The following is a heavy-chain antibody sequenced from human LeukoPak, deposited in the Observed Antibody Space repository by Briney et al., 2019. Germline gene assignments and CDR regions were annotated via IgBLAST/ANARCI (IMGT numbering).Heavy chain of an antibody. V-gene: IGHV3-23*01. J-gene: IGHJ4*02. Sequence: GGSLRLSCAASGFTFSNYDMSWVRQARGKGLEWVSTISGSGGTTYYADSVKGRFTMSRDTSKNTLYLQMNSLRAEDTAVYYCAKSPGSWSLDYWGQGTLVTVSS. CDR2: ISGSGGTT. D-gene: IGHD1-26*01. CDR3: AKSPGSWSLDY. CDR1: GFTFSNYD.